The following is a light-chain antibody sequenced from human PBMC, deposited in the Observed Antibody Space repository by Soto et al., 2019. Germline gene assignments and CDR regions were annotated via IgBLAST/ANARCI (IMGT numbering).Light chain of an antibody. CDR2: AAS. Sequence: DIQMTQSPSSLSASVGDRVSITCRASQTIIRYLSWYQQKPGKAPKLLISAASSLQSGVSSRFKGSRSGTDFTLTISSLQSDDCATYYCQQTYSTPWTFGLGTKVEMK. CDR1: QTIIRY. J-gene: IGKJ1*01. CDR3: QQTYSTPWT. V-gene: IGKV1-39*01.